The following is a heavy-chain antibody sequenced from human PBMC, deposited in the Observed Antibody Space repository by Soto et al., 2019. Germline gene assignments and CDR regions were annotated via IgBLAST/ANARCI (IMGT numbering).Heavy chain of an antibody. D-gene: IGHD6-6*01. Sequence: SVKVSCKASGGTFSSYAISWVRQAPGQGLEWMGGIIPIFGTANYAQKIQGRVTITADESTGTAYMELSSLRSEDTAVYYCASFYSSSPYYGMDVWGQGTTVTVSS. CDR3: ASFYSSSPYYGMDV. J-gene: IGHJ6*02. V-gene: IGHV1-69*13. CDR1: GGTFSSYA. CDR2: IIPIFGTA.